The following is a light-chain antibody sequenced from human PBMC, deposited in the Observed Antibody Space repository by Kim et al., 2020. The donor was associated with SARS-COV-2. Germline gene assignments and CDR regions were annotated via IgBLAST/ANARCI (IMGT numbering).Light chain of an antibody. CDR3: QQYNNWPPVT. V-gene: IGKV3-15*01. J-gene: IGKJ5*01. Sequence: SQGERATRSGRTSQRVSNTIAWYELKPGQAPGLLSYGASARATGIPARFSGSGSGAEFNLTISSLQSEDFAVYYGQQYNNWPPVTFGRGKRREIK. CDR2: GAS. CDR1: QRVSNT.